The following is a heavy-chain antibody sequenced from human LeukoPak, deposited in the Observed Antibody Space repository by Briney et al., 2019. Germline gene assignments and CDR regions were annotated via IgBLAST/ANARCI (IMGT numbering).Heavy chain of an antibody. Sequence: ASVKVSCKASGYTFTGYYMHWVRQAPGQGLEWMGWINPNSGGTNYAQKFQGRVTMTRDTSISTAYMELSRLRSDDTAVYYCARNSPIGCSSTSCYTGAFDIWGQGTMATVSS. CDR2: INPNSGGT. D-gene: IGHD2-2*02. CDR1: GYTFTGYY. CDR3: ARNSPIGCSSTSCYTGAFDI. J-gene: IGHJ3*02. V-gene: IGHV1-2*02.